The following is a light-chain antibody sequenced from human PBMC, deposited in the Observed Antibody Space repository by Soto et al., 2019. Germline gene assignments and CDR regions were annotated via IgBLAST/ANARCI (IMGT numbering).Light chain of an antibody. V-gene: IGKV3-20*01. CDR1: QRISSSY. CDR3: QQFGSSAWT. J-gene: IGKJ1*01. Sequence: EIALTQSPGTLSLSPGERATLSCRASQRISSSYLAWYQQKPGQAPRLLIQGASSRATGIPDRFSGSGSGTDFTLTISRLEPEDFAVYYCQQFGSSAWTFGLGTKVEV. CDR2: GAS.